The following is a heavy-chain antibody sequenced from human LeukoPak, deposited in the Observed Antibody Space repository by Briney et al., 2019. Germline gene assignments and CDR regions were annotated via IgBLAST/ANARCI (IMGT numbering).Heavy chain of an antibody. CDR1: GGSISSGGYS. J-gene: IGHJ2*01. D-gene: IGHD6-13*01. CDR3: ARVGGIAAAGTRPNLGPSPGSKVRVNLRNWYFDL. Sequence: PSETLSLTCAVSGGSISSGGYSWSWIRQPPGKGLEWIGYIYHSGSTYYNPSLKSRVTISVDTSKNQFSLKLSSVTAADTAVYYCARVGGIAAAGTRPNLGPSPGSKVRVNLRNWYFDLWGRGTLVTVSS. CDR2: IYHSGST. V-gene: IGHV4-30-2*01.